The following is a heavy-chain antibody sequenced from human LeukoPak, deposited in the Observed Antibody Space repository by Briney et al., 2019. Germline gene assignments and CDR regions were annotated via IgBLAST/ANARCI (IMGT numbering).Heavy chain of an antibody. CDR3: AREGIAVAGDY. D-gene: IGHD6-19*01. V-gene: IGHV1-8*01. J-gene: IGHJ4*02. Sequence: ASVRVSCKASGYTFTSYDINWVRQAAGQGLEWMGWMNPNSGNTGYAQKFQGRVTMTRNTSISTAYMELSSLRSEDTAVYYCAREGIAVAGDYWGQGTLVTVSS. CDR1: GYTFTSYD. CDR2: MNPNSGNT.